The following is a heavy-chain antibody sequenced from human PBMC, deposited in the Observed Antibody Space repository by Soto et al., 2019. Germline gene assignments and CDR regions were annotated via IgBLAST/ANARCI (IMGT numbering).Heavy chain of an antibody. Sequence: GGSLRLSCAASGFTFSSYAMHWVRQAPGKGLEWVAVISYDGSNKYYADSVKGRFTISRDNSKNTLYLQMNSLRAEDTAVYYCAREPPEYSSGWYFDYWGQGTLVTVSS. V-gene: IGHV3-30-3*01. D-gene: IGHD6-19*01. CDR2: ISYDGSNK. CDR3: AREPPEYSSGWYFDY. J-gene: IGHJ4*02. CDR1: GFTFSSYA.